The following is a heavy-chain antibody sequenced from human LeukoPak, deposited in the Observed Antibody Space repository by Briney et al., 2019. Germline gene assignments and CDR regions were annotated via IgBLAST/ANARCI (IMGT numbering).Heavy chain of an antibody. Sequence: GESLQISCKGSGYSFTSYWIGWVRQMPGKGLEWMGIIYPGDSDTRYSPSFQGQVTISADKSISTAYLQWSSLKASDTAMYYCARLVGATSGSLNAFDIWGQGTMVTVSS. J-gene: IGHJ3*02. V-gene: IGHV5-51*01. CDR2: IYPGDSDT. D-gene: IGHD1-26*01. CDR3: ARLVGATSGSLNAFDI. CDR1: GYSFTSYW.